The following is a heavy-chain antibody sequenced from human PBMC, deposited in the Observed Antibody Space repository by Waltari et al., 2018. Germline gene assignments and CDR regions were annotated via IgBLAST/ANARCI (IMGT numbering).Heavy chain of an antibody. CDR3: ARDQISLLMTTVTTSNWYFDL. CDR1: GGSISSGSYY. Sequence: QVQLQESGPGLVKPSQTLSLTCTVSGGSISSGSYYWSWIRQPAGKGLKWIGRIYTSGSTNYNPSLKSRVTISVDTSKNQFSLKLSSVTAADTAVYYCARDQISLLMTTVTTSNWYFDLWGRGTLVTVSS. CDR2: IYTSGST. J-gene: IGHJ2*01. D-gene: IGHD4-4*01. V-gene: IGHV4-61*02.